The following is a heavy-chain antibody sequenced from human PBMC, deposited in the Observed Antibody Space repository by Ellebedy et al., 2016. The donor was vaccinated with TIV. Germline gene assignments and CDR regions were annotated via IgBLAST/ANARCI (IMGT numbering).Heavy chain of an antibody. CDR1: AASISGSNCY. CDR3: ARDPALPRGRFDT. CDR2: IYYSGSA. Sequence: MPSETLSLTCTVSAASISGSNCYWGWIRQPPGKGLEWIGSIYYSGSADYNPSLKSRVTVSVDTSKNQFSLHLNSVTAANTAVYYCARDPALPRGRFDTWGQGTLVTVSS. V-gene: IGHV4-39*07. D-gene: IGHD2-2*01. J-gene: IGHJ5*02.